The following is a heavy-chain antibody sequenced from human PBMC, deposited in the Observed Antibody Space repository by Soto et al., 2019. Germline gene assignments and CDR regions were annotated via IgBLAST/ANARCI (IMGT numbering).Heavy chain of an antibody. J-gene: IGHJ4*02. D-gene: IGHD6-13*01. CDR2: ISAYNGNT. Sequence: QVQLVQSGAEVKKPGASVKVSCKASGYTFTSYGISWVRQAPGQGLEWMGWISAYNGNTNYAQKLQGRVTMTTDTPTITSYMGLGRLRSDDPAVYYWARDLDRIAPRPYSFASWGQAPLVPLPS. CDR3: ARDLDRIAPRPYSFAS. CDR1: GYTFTSYG. V-gene: IGHV1-18*04.